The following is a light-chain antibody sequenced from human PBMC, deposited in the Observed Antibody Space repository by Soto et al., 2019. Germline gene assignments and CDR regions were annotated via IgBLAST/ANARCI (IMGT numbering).Light chain of an antibody. V-gene: IGKV3-11*01. CDR3: QQRNVWPPVT. CDR2: GAF. J-gene: IGKJ5*01. Sequence: EIVLTQSPATLSLSPGGRATLSCRASPSVTNFLAWYQQKPGQAPRLLIYGAFNRATGIPARVSGSGSGTDLTLTISSLEPEDSAVYYCQQRNVWPPVTFGQGTRLEIK. CDR1: PSVTNF.